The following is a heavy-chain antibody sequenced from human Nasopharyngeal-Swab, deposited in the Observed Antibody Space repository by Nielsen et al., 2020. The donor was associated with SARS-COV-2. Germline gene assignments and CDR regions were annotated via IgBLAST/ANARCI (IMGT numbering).Heavy chain of an antibody. CDR1: GMSFSGHQ. V-gene: IGHV4-34*01. Sequence: TPSHTRAVHGMSFSGHQWNWGRHSPQTGLGWSGEISEGESASIQPSLKGRVTISLDTTKIQFSLKMTSLTAADTAVYYCARGAESTTPHYVHYGLDVWGQGTTVTVSS. CDR2: ISEGESA. CDR3: ARGAESTTPHYVHYGLDV. D-gene: IGHD4-17*01. J-gene: IGHJ6*02.